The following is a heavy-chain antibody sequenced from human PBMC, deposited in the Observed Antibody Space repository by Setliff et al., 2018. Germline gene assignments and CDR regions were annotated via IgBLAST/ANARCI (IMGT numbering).Heavy chain of an antibody. J-gene: IGHJ6*03. CDR1: GATFSSYG. D-gene: IGHD3-22*01. Sequence: SVKVSCKSSGATFSSYGISWVRQAPGQGLEWMGGTIPMFGTTEYAQKFQGRLTIITDESTNTAFMQLSSLRSDDTAVCYCVREGVDSRSSTDYRYYMDVWGKGTTVTVSS. CDR2: TIPMFGTT. V-gene: IGHV1-69*05. CDR3: VREGVDSRSSTDYRYYMDV.